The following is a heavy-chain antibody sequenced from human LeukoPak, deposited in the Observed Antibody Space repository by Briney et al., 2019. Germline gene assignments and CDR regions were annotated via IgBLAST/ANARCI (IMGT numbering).Heavy chain of an antibody. D-gene: IGHD1-26*01. Sequence: GESLKISCKGSGYSFTSYWIGWVRQMPGKGLEWMGIIYPGDSDTRYSPPFQGQVTISADKSISTAYLQWSSLKASDTAMYYCARRRDLYSGSYYPFDYWGQGTLVTVSS. CDR1: GYSFTSYW. V-gene: IGHV5-51*01. CDR3: ARRRDLYSGSYYPFDY. J-gene: IGHJ4*02. CDR2: IYPGDSDT.